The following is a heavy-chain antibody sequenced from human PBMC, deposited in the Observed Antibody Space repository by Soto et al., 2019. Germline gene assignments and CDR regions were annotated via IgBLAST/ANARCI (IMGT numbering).Heavy chain of an antibody. J-gene: IGHJ6*02. D-gene: IGHD3-9*01. V-gene: IGHV1-8*01. CDR2: MNPNSGNT. Sequence: GAAVNVSGTASGYTFTIYDSNWVRQATGQGLELMGWMNPNSGNTGYAQKFQGRVTMTRNTSISTAYMELSSLRSEDTAVYYCASLYYDILTGDYYYYYGMDAWGQGTTVSVSS. CDR1: GYTFTIYD. CDR3: ASLYYDILTGDYYYYYGMDA.